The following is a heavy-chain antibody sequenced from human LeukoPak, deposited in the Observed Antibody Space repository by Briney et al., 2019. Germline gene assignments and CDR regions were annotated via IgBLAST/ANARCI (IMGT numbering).Heavy chain of an antibody. V-gene: IGHV1-18*01. D-gene: IGHD6-13*01. J-gene: IGHJ4*02. CDR3: ARVRSSSWYDY. CDR1: GYTYTSYG. CDR2: SAYNGNT. Sequence: ASVKVSCKASGYTYTSYGISWVRQAPGQGLEWMGWSAYNGNTNYAQKFQGRVTMTIDRSTSTAYMELRSLRSDDTAVYYCARVRSSSWYDYWGQGILVTVSS.